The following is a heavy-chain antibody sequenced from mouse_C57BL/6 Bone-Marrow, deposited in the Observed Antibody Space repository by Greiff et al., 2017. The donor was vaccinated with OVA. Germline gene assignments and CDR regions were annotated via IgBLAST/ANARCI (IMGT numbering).Heavy chain of an antibody. D-gene: IGHD1-1*01. CDR3: ARYLITTVGGFAY. CDR1: GYSFTDYN. J-gene: IGHJ3*01. CDR2: INPNYGTT. Sequence: VHVKQSGPELVKPGASVKISCKASGYSFTDYNMNWVKQSNGKSLEWIGVINPNYGTTSYNQKFKGKATLTVDQSSSTAYMQLNSLTSEDSAVYYCARYLITTVGGFAYWGQGTLVTVSA. V-gene: IGHV1-39*01.